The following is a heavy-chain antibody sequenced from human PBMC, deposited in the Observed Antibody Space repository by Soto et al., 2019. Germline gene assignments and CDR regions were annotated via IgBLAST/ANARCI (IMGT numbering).Heavy chain of an antibody. CDR3: ARTIRGSYSSSWYYFDY. D-gene: IGHD6-13*01. CDR2: INPNSGGT. J-gene: IGHJ4*02. Sequence: GASVKVSCKASGYTFTGYYMHWVRQAPGQGLEWMGWINPNSGGTNYAQKFQGWVTMTRDTSISTAYMELSRLRSDDTAAYYCARTIRGSYSSSWYYFDYWGQGTLVTVSS. V-gene: IGHV1-2*04. CDR1: GYTFTGYY.